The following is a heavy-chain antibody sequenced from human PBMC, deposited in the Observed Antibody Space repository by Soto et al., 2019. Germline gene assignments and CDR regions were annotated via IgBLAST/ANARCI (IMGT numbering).Heavy chain of an antibody. CDR2: IKHDGSEK. Sequence: GGSLRLSCAASGLTFNKYWMTWVRQAPGKGLEWVATIKHDGSEKSNLDSVEGRFTISRDNARNSLSLQMNSLRVEDTAVYFCASVPGSPGYHGLDVWGQGTTVTVSS. V-gene: IGHV3-7*03. D-gene: IGHD6-19*01. J-gene: IGHJ6*02. CDR3: ASVPGSPGYHGLDV. CDR1: GLTFNKYW.